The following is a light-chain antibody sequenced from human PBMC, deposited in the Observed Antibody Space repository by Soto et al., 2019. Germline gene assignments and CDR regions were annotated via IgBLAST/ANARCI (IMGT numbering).Light chain of an antibody. V-gene: IGKV1-27*01. CDR2: VAS. CDR1: QSIGDY. CDR3: QKYNNDPCT. Sequence: DIQMTQSPSSLSASVGDRVTITCRASQSIGDYLAWYQQKPGEVPNLLIYVASTLHSGVPSRFSGSRSGTDFTLTISSLQPEDAATYYCQKYNNDPCTFGQGTKLEIK. J-gene: IGKJ2*02.